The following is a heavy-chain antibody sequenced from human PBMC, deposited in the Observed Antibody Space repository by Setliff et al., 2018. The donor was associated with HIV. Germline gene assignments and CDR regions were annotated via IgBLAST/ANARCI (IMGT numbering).Heavy chain of an antibody. CDR2: INVGNGNT. CDR1: GYTFTSHA. CDR3: ARGSKRWLQFDFFDY. J-gene: IGHJ4*02. D-gene: IGHD5-12*01. Sequence: APVKVSCKASGYTFTSHAFHWVRQAPGQSLEWMGWINVGNGNTRYSREFEGRVTITRDTSASTVHLELTSLRSEDMAVYYCARGSKRWLQFDFFDYWGQGTLVTVSS. V-gene: IGHV1-3*03.